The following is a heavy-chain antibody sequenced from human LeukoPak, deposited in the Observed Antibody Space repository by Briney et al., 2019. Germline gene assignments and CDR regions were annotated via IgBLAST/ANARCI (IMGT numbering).Heavy chain of an antibody. CDR1: GGTIGGYG. Sequence: PGGSLRLSWAASGGTIGGYGMSWVRQAPGKGLEWVSGINWAGTNTFYAESVKGRFTISRDTAENSLFLQMNSLRDDDTAFYYCVKDVSSNWYSFDHWGQGTLVTVSS. D-gene: IGHD1-1*01. CDR3: VKDVSSNWYSFDH. J-gene: IGHJ4*02. V-gene: IGHV3-20*04. CDR2: INWAGTNT.